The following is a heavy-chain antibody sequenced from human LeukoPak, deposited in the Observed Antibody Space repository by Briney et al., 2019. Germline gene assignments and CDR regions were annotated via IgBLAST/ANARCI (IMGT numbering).Heavy chain of an antibody. D-gene: IGHD1-26*01. V-gene: IGHV3-23*01. CDR3: AKWPEGATPKFHH. Sequence: PGGSLRLSCAASGFTFSIYAMSWVRQAPGKGLEAPGKGLEWVSTISASGHATYYPDSVRGRFTTSRDNSKSTLHLQMDSLRAEDSALYYCAKWPEGATPKFHHWGQGTLVTVSS. J-gene: IGHJ4*02. CDR2: ISASGHAT. CDR1: GFTFSIYA.